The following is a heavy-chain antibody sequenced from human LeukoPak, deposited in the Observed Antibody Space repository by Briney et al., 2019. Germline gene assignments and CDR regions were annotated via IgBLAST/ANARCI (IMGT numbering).Heavy chain of an antibody. CDR1: GGSISSGGYY. V-gene: IGHV4-31*03. CDR2: IYYSGST. CDR3: ARGPFYPYYYDSSGYYDY. J-gene: IGHJ4*02. D-gene: IGHD3-22*01. Sequence: PSETLSLTCTVSGGSISSGGYYWSWIRQHPGTGLEWIGYIYYSGSTYYNPSLKSRVTISVDTSKNQFSLKLSSVTAADTAVYYCARGPFYPYYYDSSGYYDYWGQGTLVTVSS.